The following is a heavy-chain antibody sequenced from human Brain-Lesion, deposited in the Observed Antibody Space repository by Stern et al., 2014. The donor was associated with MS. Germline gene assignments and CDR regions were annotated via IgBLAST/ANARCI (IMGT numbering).Heavy chain of an antibody. V-gene: IGHV4-39*01. J-gene: IGHJ4*02. CDR1: GGSISSSTYY. Sequence: QLQLQESGPGLVKPSETLSLTCTVSGGSISSSTYYWAWIRQPPGKGLEWIGNIYYSGFTYYTPSLQRRVPISVDMSKNQFSLKLSSVTAADTAIYYCARHDSVPRPSQLYSARDRGPGYFDYWGQGTLVTVSS. D-gene: IGHD1-26*01. CDR3: ARHDSVPRPSQLYSARDRGPGYFDY. CDR2: IYYSGFT.